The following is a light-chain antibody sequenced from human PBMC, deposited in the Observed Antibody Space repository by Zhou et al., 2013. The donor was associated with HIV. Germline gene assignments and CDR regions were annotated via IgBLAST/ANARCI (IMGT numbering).Light chain of an antibody. CDR2: DAS. V-gene: IGKV3-11*01. J-gene: IGKJ4*01. Sequence: EIMLTQSPGTLSLSPGERATLSCRASQSVSSFLAWYQQKPGQAPRLLIYDASNRATGIPARFSGSGSGTDFTLTISSLEPEDFAVYYCQQRSNWPPALTFGGGTQGGDQT. CDR3: QQRSNWPPALT. CDR1: QSVSSF.